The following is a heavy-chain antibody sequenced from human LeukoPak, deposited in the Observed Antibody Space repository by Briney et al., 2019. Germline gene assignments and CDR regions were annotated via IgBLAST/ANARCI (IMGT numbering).Heavy chain of an antibody. J-gene: IGHJ3*02. CDR1: GYSFTSYW. CDR3: ASGYYYGSGIRGRDAFDI. CDR2: IDPSDSDT. Sequence: GQSLRISSQGSGYSFTSYWISWARQMPGKGLAWMGRIDPSDSDTNYSPSFQGHVAISADKSISTAYLQWSSLKGSDTAMYYCASGYYYGSGIRGRDAFDIWGQGTMVTVSS. D-gene: IGHD3-10*01. V-gene: IGHV5-10-1*01.